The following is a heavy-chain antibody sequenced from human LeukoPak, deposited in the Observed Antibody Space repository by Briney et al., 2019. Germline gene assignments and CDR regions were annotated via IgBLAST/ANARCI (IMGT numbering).Heavy chain of an antibody. CDR2: INPSGGST. D-gene: IGHD5-12*01. CDR1: GYTFTSYY. CDR3: ARQSGYDPYYYYYMDV. V-gene: IGHV1-46*01. J-gene: IGHJ6*03. Sequence: ASVKVSCKASGYTFTSYYMHWVRQAPGQGLEWMGIINPSGGSTNYAQKFQGRVTITADESTSTAYMELSSLRSEDTAVYYCARQSGYDPYYYYYMDVWGKGTTVTISS.